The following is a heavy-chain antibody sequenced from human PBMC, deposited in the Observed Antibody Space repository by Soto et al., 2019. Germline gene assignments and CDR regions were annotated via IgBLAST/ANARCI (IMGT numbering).Heavy chain of an antibody. CDR1: GFTFSSYA. Sequence: GGSLRLSCAASGFTFSSYAMSWVRQAPGKGLEWVSAISGSGGSTYYADSVKGRFTISRDNSKNTLYLQMNSLRAEDTAVYYCAKEPPRYNWNDDTFDYWGQGTLVTVSS. CDR2: ISGSGGST. J-gene: IGHJ4*02. CDR3: AKEPPRYNWNDDTFDY. D-gene: IGHD1-1*01. V-gene: IGHV3-23*01.